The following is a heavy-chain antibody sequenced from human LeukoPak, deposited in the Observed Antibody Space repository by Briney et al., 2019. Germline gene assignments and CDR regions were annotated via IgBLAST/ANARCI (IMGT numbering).Heavy chain of an antibody. V-gene: IGHV1-69*13. CDR3: ARESHLYCSGGSCHPMDV. CDR1: GGTFSSYA. D-gene: IGHD2-15*01. CDR2: IIPIFVTA. Sequence: SVKVSCKASGGTFSSYAISWVRQAPGQGLEWMGGIIPIFVTANYAQKFQGRVTITADESTSTAYMELSSLRSEDTAVYYCARESHLYCSGGSCHPMDVWGKGTTVTVSS. J-gene: IGHJ6*03.